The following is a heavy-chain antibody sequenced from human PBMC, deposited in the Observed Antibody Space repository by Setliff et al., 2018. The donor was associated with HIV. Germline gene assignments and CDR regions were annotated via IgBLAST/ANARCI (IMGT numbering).Heavy chain of an antibody. D-gene: IGHD4-17*01. CDR3: ARDRDRKDTTYVRFDY. Sequence: TSETLSLTCTVSGDSITSAGYYWSWVRQSAGKELEWIGHIYASGITTYNPSLKSRLTMSVDTSNNKFSLKLNSVTAADTAVYYCARDRDRKDTTYVRFDYWGHGILVTVSS. CDR1: GDSITSAGYY. CDR2: IYASGIT. J-gene: IGHJ4*01. V-gene: IGHV4-61*09.